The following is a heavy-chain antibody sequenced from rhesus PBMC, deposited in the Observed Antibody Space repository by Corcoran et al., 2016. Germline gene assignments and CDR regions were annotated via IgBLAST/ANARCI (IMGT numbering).Heavy chain of an antibody. J-gene: IGHJ4*01. V-gene: IGHV3-116*02. D-gene: IGHD1-38*01. CDR2: IINKANGGTE. CDR1: GFTFSDYY. Sequence: EVRLVESGGGLVQPGGSLRLSCAASGFTFSDYYMSWVRLAPGKGPEWIGFIINKANGGTEKYAASVKCRFTIPRNYSKNIAILPMISLKTEDTTVYYCTRDWSATWTTGFDYRGQGVLVTVSS. CDR3: TRDWSATWTTGFDY.